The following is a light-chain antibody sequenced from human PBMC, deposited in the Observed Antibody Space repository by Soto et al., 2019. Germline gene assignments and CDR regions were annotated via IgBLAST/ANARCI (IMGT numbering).Light chain of an antibody. V-gene: IGLV2-14*01. CDR1: SSDVGGYNY. J-gene: IGLJ1*01. Sequence: QSALTQPASVSGSPGQSITISCTGTSSDVGGYNYDSWFQHHPGKAPKLIIYEVSYRPSGVSNRFSGSKSGDTASLTISGLQAEDEADYYCSSFTNTITRYAFGTGTKVTVL. CDR2: EVS. CDR3: SSFTNTITRYA.